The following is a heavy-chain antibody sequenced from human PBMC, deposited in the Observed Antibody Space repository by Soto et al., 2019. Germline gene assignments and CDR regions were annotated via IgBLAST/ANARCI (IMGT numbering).Heavy chain of an antibody. CDR1: GGSISSSSYY. D-gene: IGHD4-17*01. CDR2: IYYSGST. J-gene: IGHJ4*02. Sequence: PSETLSLTCTVSGGSISSSSYYWGWIRQPPGKGLEWIGSIYYSGSTYYNPSLKSRVTISVDTSKNQFSLKLSSVTAADKAVYYVAGQPVNGDYPFDYWGQGTLVTVSS. CDR3: AGQPVNGDYPFDY. V-gene: IGHV4-39*01.